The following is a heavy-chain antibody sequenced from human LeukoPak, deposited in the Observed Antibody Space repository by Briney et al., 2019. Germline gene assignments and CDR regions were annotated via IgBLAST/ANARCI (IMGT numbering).Heavy chain of an antibody. CDR3: ARLKAYYYGSGSYHFDY. J-gene: IGHJ4*02. D-gene: IGHD3-10*01. CDR2: INHSGST. V-gene: IGHV4-34*01. CDR1: GGSFSGYY. Sequence: SETLSLTCAVYGGSFSGYYWSWIRQPPGKGLEWIGEINHSGSTNYNPSLKSRVTISVDTSKNQFSLKLSSVTAADTAVYYCARLKAYYYGSGSYHFDYWGQGTLVTVSS.